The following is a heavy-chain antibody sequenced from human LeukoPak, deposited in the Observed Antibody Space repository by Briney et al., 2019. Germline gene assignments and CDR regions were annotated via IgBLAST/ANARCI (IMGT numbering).Heavy chain of an antibody. V-gene: IGHV3-66*01. CDR1: GFTVSSNH. D-gene: IGHD7-27*01. J-gene: IGHJ4*02. CDR3: ARDGENYYYDY. Sequence: PGGSLRLSCAASGFTVSSNHMSWVRQAPGQGLEWVSVIYIGGTIYYADSVKGRFTISRDNSQNTVYLEMHSLRAEDTAVYYCARDGENYYYDYWGQGTLVTVST. CDR2: IYIGGTI.